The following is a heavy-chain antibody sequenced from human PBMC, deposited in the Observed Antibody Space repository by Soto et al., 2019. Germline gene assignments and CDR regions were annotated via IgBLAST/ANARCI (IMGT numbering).Heavy chain of an antibody. CDR1: GGSISSYY. CDR3: ARDKGFPGMDV. CDR2: IYYSGST. V-gene: IGHV4-59*12. Sequence: SETLSLTCTVSGGSISSYYWSWIRQPPGKGLEWIGYIYYSGSTNYNPSLKSRVTISVDTSKNQFSLKLSSVTAEDTAVYYCARDKGFPGMDVWGQGTTVTVSS. J-gene: IGHJ6*02.